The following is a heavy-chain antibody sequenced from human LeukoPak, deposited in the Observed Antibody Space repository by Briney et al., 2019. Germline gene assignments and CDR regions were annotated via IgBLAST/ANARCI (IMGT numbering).Heavy chain of an antibody. CDR3: ARGGLEFLEWFPIDY. D-gene: IGHD3-3*01. J-gene: IGHJ4*02. Sequence: SETLSLTCTVSGGSISTYYWSWIRQPAGKGLEWIGRIYTSGSTNYNPSLKSRVTISVDTSKNQFSLKLSSVTAADTAVYYCARGGLEFLEWFPIDYWGQGTLVTVSS. V-gene: IGHV4-4*07. CDR2: IYTSGST. CDR1: GGSISTYY.